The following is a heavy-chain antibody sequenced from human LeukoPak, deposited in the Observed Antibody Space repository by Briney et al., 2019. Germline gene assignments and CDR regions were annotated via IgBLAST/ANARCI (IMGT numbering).Heavy chain of an antibody. CDR2: ISGDGSGI. CDR1: GFTFSSYW. J-gene: IGHJ4*02. CDR3: ARAQDGTAPGFDY. Sequence: PGGSLRLSCAASGFTFSSYWMHWVRQLPGKGLVWVARISGDGSGINYADSVKGRFTISRDNAKNSLYLQMNSLRAEDTAVYYCARAQDGTAPGFDYWGQGTLVTVSS. D-gene: IGHD2-21*02. V-gene: IGHV3-74*01.